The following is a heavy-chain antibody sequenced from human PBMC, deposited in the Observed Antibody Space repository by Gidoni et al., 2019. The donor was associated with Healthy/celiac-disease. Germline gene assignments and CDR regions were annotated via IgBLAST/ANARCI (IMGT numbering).Heavy chain of an antibody. CDR2: ISGSGGRT. CDR1: GLTFTTYG. J-gene: IGHJ5*02. CDR3: ARGGGEAVAGTMFGWFDP. D-gene: IGHD6-19*01. Sequence: EVQLLESWGGLVQTGGSLRLSCAASGLTFTTYGMSWVRQAPGKGLEWVSTISGSGGRTYYSDSLKCLFTISGDNSKNTLYLQMNSLRAEYTAVYYCARGGGEAVAGTMFGWFDPWGQGTLVTVSS. V-gene: IGHV3-23*01.